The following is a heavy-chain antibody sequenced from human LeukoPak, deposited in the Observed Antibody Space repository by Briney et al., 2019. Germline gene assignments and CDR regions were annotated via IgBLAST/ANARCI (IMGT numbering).Heavy chain of an antibody. CDR3: ARAGSGTYNLDY. CDR2: VSTSSNYI. V-gene: IGHV3-21*01. J-gene: IGHJ4*02. CDR1: GFTFSTYG. Sequence: GGSLRLSCAASGFTFSTYGMNWVRQAPGKGLEWVSFVSTSSNYIYHADSVKGRFTTSRDNAKNSLYLQMNSLRAEDTAVYFCARAGSGTYNLDYWGQGTLVTVSS. D-gene: IGHD1-26*01.